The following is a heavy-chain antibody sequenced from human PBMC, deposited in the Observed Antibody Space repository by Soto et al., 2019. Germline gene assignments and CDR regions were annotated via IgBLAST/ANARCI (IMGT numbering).Heavy chain of an antibody. V-gene: IGHV1-46*01. Sequence: QVQLVQSGAEVKKPGASVKVSCKASGYTFTSYYMHWVRQAPGQGLEWMGIINPSGGSTSYAQKFQGRVTMTRDTSTSTVYMELSSLRSEDTAVYYCAPQSAYSNYNQGYYYGMDVWGQGTTVTVSS. CDR1: GYTFTSYY. D-gene: IGHD4-4*01. CDR2: INPSGGST. CDR3: APQSAYSNYNQGYYYGMDV. J-gene: IGHJ6*02.